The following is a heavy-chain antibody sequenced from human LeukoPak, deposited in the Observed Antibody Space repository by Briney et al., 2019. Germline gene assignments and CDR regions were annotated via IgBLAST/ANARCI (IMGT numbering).Heavy chain of an antibody. CDR2: NYATGST. CDR1: GGSISSYY. D-gene: IGHD3-10*01. Sequence: PSETLSLTCTVSGGSISSYYWSWIRQPPGKGLEWIGYNYATGSTNYNPSLKSRVTISVDTSKNQFSLNLRSVTAADTAVYYCARHGSVRSPLGPWGQGTLVTVSS. J-gene: IGHJ5*02. CDR3: ARHGSVRSPLGP. V-gene: IGHV4-4*09.